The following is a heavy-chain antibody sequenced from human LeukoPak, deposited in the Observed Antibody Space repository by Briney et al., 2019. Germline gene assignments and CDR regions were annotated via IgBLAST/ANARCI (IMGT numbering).Heavy chain of an antibody. J-gene: IGHJ4*02. CDR2: IIPIFGTA. V-gene: IGHV1-69*01. Sequence: GSSVKVSCKASGGTFSSYAISWVRQAPGQGLEWMGGIIPIFGTANYAQKFQGRVTITADESTSTAYMELSSLRSEDTAAYYCARDQHPYCSSTSCYRGFRYWGQGTLVTVSS. D-gene: IGHD2-2*01. CDR3: ARDQHPYCSSTSCYRGFRY. CDR1: GGTFSSYA.